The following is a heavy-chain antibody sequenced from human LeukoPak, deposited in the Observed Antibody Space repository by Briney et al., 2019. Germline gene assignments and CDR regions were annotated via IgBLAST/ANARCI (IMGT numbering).Heavy chain of an antibody. CDR3: ARDTHGDDIDY. Sequence: ASVKVSCKASGYTFTSYYMHWVRQAPGQGLEWMGIINPSGGSTSYAQKFQGIVTMTRDTSTSTVYMELSSLRSEDTAVYYCARDTHGDDIDYWGQGTLVTVSS. J-gene: IGHJ4*02. D-gene: IGHD4-17*01. V-gene: IGHV1-46*01. CDR1: GYTFTSYY. CDR2: INPSGGST.